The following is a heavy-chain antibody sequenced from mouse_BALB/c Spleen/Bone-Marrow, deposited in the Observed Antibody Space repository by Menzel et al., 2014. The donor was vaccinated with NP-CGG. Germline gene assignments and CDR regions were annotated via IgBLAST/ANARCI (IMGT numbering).Heavy chain of an antibody. J-gene: IGHJ3*01. CDR2: ISSGGST. CDR1: GFTFSSYA. Sequence: EVQLVESGGGLVKPGGSLKLSCAASGFTFSSYAMSWVHQTPEKRLEWVASISSGGSTYYPDSVKGRFTISRDNARNIRYLQMSSLRSEDTTMCYCARGGAGNWFAYWGQGTLVTVSA. V-gene: IGHV5-6-5*01. CDR3: ARGGAGNWFAY. D-gene: IGHD2-1*01.